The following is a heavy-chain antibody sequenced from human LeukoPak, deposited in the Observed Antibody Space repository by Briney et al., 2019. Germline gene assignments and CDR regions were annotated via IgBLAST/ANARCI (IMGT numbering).Heavy chain of an antibody. CDR1: GGTFSSYG. CDR2: IIPIFGRG. D-gene: IGHD2-2*01. V-gene: IGHV1-69*13. Sequence: SVTVSCKASGGTFSSYGISWVRQAPGQGLEWMGGIIPIFGRGNYAQKFQGRVTITADESTSTAYMELSSLRSEDTAVYSCARGSQRLGVPAAMYGMDVWGNGTTVTVSS. CDR3: ARGSQRLGVPAAMYGMDV. J-gene: IGHJ6*04.